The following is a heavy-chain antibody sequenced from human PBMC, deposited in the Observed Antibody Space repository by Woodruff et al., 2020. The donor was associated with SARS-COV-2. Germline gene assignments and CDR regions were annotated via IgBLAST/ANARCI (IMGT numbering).Heavy chain of an antibody. CDR2: YRSKWFN. CDR3: AKAEPNTHGNFQH. V-gene: IGHV6-1*01. J-gene: IGHJ1*01. D-gene: IGHD2-8*01. Sequence: YRSKWFNDYAVGVKGRITIDPDTSKNQFSLHLKSVTPEDTAVYYCAKAEPNTHGNFQHWGQGSLVTVSS.